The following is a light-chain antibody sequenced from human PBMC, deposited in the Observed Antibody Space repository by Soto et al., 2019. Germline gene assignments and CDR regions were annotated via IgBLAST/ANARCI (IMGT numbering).Light chain of an antibody. CDR2: EVS. V-gene: IGLV2-14*01. CDR1: SSDVGGYNY. CDR3: ITYTDISGAYV. Sequence: QSALTQPASVSGSPGQSITISCTGTSSDVGGYNYVSWYEQYPGKAPKLLISEVSNRPSGVSNRFSGSKSGNTASLTISGLQAEDEANYYCITYTDISGAYVFGAGTKLTVL. J-gene: IGLJ2*01.